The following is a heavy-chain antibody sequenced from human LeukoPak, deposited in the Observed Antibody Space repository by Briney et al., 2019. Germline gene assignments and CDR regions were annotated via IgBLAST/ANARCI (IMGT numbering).Heavy chain of an antibody. D-gene: IGHD1-26*01. J-gene: IGHJ5*02. CDR3: AGGRSGSFSGCDP. CDR1: GFSCSTYG. V-gene: IGHV3-30*03. CDR2: ISYDGNNQ. Sequence: PGRSLRLSCADSGFSCSTYGMHWVRQAPGKGLEWVALISYDGNNQYYADSVKGRFTISRDNSKNTLYLQLNSLRVEDTAVYYCAGGRSGSFSGCDPWGQGTLVTVSS.